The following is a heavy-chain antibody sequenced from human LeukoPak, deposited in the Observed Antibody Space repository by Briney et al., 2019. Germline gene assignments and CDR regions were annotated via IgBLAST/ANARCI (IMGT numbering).Heavy chain of an antibody. CDR2: ISYDGSNK. D-gene: IGHD6-19*01. Sequence: AGGSLRLSCAASGFTFSSYAMHWVRQAPGKGLEWVAVISYDGSNKYYADSVKGRFTISRDNSKNTLYLQMNSLRAEDTAVYYCAKDRSRAVAGRIYYYGMDVWGQGTTVTVSS. V-gene: IGHV3-30*04. CDR3: AKDRSRAVAGRIYYYGMDV. J-gene: IGHJ6*02. CDR1: GFTFSSYA.